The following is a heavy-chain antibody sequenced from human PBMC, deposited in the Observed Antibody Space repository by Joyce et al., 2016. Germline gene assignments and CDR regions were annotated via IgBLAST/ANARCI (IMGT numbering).Heavy chain of an antibody. Sequence: QVHLVESGGGVVQPGRSLRLSCAASGFTFSTYPMDWVRQAPGKGLEWVALISSNGINKYYSDSVKGRFTISRDNSRNSLYLQMNSLTTEDTAVYYCARHLTAIVAAPLYAYWGQGILVTVSS. CDR1: GFTFSTYP. V-gene: IGHV3-30*04. CDR2: ISSNGINK. J-gene: IGHJ4*02. D-gene: IGHD5-12*01. CDR3: ARHLTAIVAAPLYAY.